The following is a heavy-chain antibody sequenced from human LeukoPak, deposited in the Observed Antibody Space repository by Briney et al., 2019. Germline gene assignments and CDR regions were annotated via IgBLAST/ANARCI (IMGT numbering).Heavy chain of an antibody. Sequence: GESLKISCKGSGYSFTSYWIGWVRQTPGKGLEWMGIIYPGDSDTRYSPSFQGQVTISADKSISTAYLQWSSLKASDTAMYYCARGLYGDYISTYNWFDPWGQGTLVTVSS. CDR2: IYPGDSDT. CDR3: ARGLYGDYISTYNWFDP. CDR1: GYSFTSYW. D-gene: IGHD4-17*01. V-gene: IGHV5-51*01. J-gene: IGHJ5*02.